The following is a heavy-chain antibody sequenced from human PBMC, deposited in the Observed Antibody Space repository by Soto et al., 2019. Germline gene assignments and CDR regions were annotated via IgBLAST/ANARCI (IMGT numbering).Heavy chain of an antibody. V-gene: IGHV3-30-3*01. CDR3: AREGRFGMIDY. J-gene: IGHJ4*02. CDR1: GFTFSSYA. CDR2: ISYDGSNK. Sequence: QVQLVESGGGVVQPGRSLRLSCAASGFTFSSYAMHWVRQAPGKGLEWVAVISYDGSNKYYADSVKGRFTISRDNSTNTLYLQMNSLRAEDTAVYYCAREGRFGMIDYWGQGTLVTVSS. D-gene: IGHD3-3*01.